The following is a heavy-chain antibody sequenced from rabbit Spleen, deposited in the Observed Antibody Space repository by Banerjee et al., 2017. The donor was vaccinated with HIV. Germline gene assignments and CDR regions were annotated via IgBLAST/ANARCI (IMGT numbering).Heavy chain of an antibody. Sequence: QEQLVESGGGLVQPGGSLKLSCKASGFDFNNYYMSWVRQAPGKGLEWIGYIDPVFGITNYANSVKGRFTITRSTSLNTVTLQLTSLTAADTATYFCVRCGGRDNYWLTRLNLWGPGTLVTVS. CDR1: GFDFNNYY. J-gene: IGHJ3*01. CDR2: IDPVFGIT. V-gene: IGHV1S47*01. D-gene: IGHD4-2*01. CDR3: VRCGGRDNYWLTRLNL.